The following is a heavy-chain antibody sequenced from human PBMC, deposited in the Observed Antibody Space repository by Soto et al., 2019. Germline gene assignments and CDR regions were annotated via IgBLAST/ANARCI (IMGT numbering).Heavy chain of an antibody. D-gene: IGHD7-27*01. CDR1: GCTFTRYS. J-gene: IGHJ4*02. Sequence: GSLLLSCAASGCTFTRYSMNWVRQAPGKGLEWVSSISSTTNYIYYGDSMKGRFTISRDNAKNSLYLEMNSLRAEDTAVYYCARESEDLTSNFDYWGQGTLVTVSS. CDR2: ISSTTNYI. V-gene: IGHV3-21*06. CDR3: ARESEDLTSNFDY.